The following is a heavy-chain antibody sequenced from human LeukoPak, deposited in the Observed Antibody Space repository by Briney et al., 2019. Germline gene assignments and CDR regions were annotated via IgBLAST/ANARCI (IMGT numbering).Heavy chain of an antibody. D-gene: IGHD2-2*02. J-gene: IGHJ4*02. Sequence: PSETLSLTCAVYGGSFSGYYWSWIRQPPGKGLEWIGEINHSGSTNYNPSLKSRVTISVDTSKNQFSLKLSSVTAADTAVYYCARQVARDYCSSTSCYTIPEGFDYWGQGTLVTVSS. CDR3: ARQVARDYCSSTSCYTIPEGFDY. CDR2: INHSGST. V-gene: IGHV4-34*01. CDR1: GGSFSGYY.